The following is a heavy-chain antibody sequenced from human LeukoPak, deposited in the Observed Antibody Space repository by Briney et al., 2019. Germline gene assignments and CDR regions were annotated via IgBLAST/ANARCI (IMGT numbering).Heavy chain of an antibody. CDR3: ARDIDRVFNWFDP. J-gene: IGHJ5*02. CDR2: TNAGNGNT. CDR1: GYIFTSYA. Sequence: ASVKVSCKASGYIFTSYAMHWVRQAPGQRLEWMGWTNAGNGNTKYSQKFQGRVTITRDTSATTVYMELSSLRSEDTAVYYCARDIDRVFNWFDPWGQGTLVTVSS. D-gene: IGHD6-13*01. V-gene: IGHV1-3*01.